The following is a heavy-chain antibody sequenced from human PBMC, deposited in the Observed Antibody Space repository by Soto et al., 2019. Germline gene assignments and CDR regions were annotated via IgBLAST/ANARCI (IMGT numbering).Heavy chain of an antibody. V-gene: IGHV1-69*13. Sequence: GASVKVSCKSSGGTFSSYAISWVRQAPGQGLEWMGGIIPIFGTANYAQKFQGRVTITADESTSTAYMELSSLRSEDTAVYYCARTTVTAYYDYSSQGTLDIVSS. CDR2: IIPIFGTA. CDR1: GGTFSSYA. J-gene: IGHJ4*02. CDR3: ARTTVTAYYDY. D-gene: IGHD4-17*01.